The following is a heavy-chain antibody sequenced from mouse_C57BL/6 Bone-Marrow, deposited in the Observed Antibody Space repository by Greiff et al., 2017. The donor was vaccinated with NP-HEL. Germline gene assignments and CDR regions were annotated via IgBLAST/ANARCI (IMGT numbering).Heavy chain of an antibody. Sequence: EVKVEESGGGLVKPGGSLKLSCAASGFTFSDYGMHWVRQAPEKGLEWVAYISSGSSTIYYADTVKGRFTISRDNAKNTLFLQMTSLRSEDTAMYYCARFITTAPYYAMDYWGQGTSVTVSS. CDR1: GFTFSDYG. J-gene: IGHJ4*01. CDR3: ARFITTAPYYAMDY. CDR2: ISSGSSTI. V-gene: IGHV5-17*01. D-gene: IGHD1-1*01.